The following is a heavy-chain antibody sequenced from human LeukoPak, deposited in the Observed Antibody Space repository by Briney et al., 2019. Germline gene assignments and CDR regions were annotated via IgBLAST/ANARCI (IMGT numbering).Heavy chain of an antibody. D-gene: IGHD6-13*01. CDR2: IYPGDSDT. V-gene: IGHV5-51*01. CDR3: ARHPLIAAAVDY. Sequence: GESLKISCKGSGYRFTSDWIGWVRQMPGKGLEWMGIIYPGDSDTRYSPSFQGQVTISADKSVNTAYLQWSSLKASDTAMYYCARHPLIAAAVDYWGQGTLVTVSS. J-gene: IGHJ4*02. CDR1: GYRFTSDW.